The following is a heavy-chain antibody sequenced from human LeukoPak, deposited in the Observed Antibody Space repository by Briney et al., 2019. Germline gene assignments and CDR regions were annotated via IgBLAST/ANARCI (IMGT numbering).Heavy chain of an antibody. CDR2: ITAGGRKT. D-gene: IGHD3-9*01. J-gene: IGHJ4*02. CDR1: GINFNTYA. CDR3: AKWGDYDVLTGYYDPDY. Sequence: RGSLRLSCPASGINFNTYAMSWVRQAPGKGLELVSGITAGGRKTYYADSVKGRFTISRDNSKNTLYLQMNSLRAEDTAVYYCAKWGDYDVLTGYYDPDYWGQGTLVTVSS. V-gene: IGHV3-23*01.